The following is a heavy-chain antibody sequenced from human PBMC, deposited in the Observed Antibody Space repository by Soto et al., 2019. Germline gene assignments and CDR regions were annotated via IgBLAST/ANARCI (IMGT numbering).Heavy chain of an antibody. CDR1: GFTFSSYG. CDR3: AKAMLYRHSSSYYFDY. CDR2: ISYDGSNK. D-gene: IGHD6-6*01. Sequence: GGSLRLSCAASGFTFSSYGMHWVRQAPGKGLEWVAVISYDGSNKYYADSVKGRFTISRDNSKNTLYLQMNSLRAEDTAVYYCAKAMLYRHSSSYYFDYWGQGTLVTVSS. J-gene: IGHJ4*02. V-gene: IGHV3-30*18.